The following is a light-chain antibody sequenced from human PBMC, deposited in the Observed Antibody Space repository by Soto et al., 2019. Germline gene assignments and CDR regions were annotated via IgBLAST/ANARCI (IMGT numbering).Light chain of an antibody. V-gene: IGKV4-1*01. Sequence: DIVMTQSPDSLAVSLGERATINCKSSQSVLYDSDNKNYLAWYQQKPGQPPKLLIYWASTRESGVPDRFSGSGSGTDFTLTISSLQDEEVADYYCQQYYNTPPTFGQGTRVEIK. CDR1: QSVLYDSDNKNY. CDR2: WAS. J-gene: IGKJ5*01. CDR3: QQYYNTPPT.